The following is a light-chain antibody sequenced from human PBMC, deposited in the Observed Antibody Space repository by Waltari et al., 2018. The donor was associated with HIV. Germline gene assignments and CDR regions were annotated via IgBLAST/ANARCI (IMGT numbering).Light chain of an antibody. J-gene: IGKJ3*01. V-gene: IGKV4-1*01. CDR3: QQYYSSPWN. CDR2: WAS. CDR1: QSVLFRSNNKNH. Sequence: DIVMTQSPASLAVSLGERATINCKSSQSVLFRSNNKNHLAWYQQKPGQPPRLLIYWASTRESGVPDRFSGSGSGTDFTLTISSLQAEDVAVYYCQQYYSSPWNFGPGTKVDI.